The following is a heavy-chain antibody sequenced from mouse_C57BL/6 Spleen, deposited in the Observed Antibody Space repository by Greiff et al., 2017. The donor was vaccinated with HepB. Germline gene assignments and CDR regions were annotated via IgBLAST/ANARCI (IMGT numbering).Heavy chain of an antibody. CDR1: GYTFTDYE. J-gene: IGHJ3*01. CDR3: TRMSDGYPAWFAY. CDR2: IDPETGGT. D-gene: IGHD2-3*01. V-gene: IGHV1-15*01. Sequence: VQLQQSGAELVRPGASVTLSCKASGYTFTDYEMHWVKQTPVHGLEWIGAIDPETGGTAYNQKFKGKAILTADKSSSTAYMELRSLTSEDSAVYYCTRMSDGYPAWFAYWGQGTLVTVSA.